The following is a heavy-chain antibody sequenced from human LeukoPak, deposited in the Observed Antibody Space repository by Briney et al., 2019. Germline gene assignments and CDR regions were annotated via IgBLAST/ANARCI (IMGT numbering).Heavy chain of an antibody. Sequence: GGSLRLSCAASGFTFSSYGMNWVRQAPGKGLEWVSYISSSSNIMNYADSVKGRFTTSRDNAKNSLYLQMNSLRAEDTAVYYCARGAQRPYWGQGTLVTVSS. CDR2: ISSSSNIM. J-gene: IGHJ4*02. D-gene: IGHD6-25*01. CDR3: ARGAQRPY. V-gene: IGHV3-48*01. CDR1: GFTFSSYG.